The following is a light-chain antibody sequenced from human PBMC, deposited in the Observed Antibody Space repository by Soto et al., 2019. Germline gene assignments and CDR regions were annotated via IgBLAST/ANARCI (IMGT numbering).Light chain of an antibody. CDR2: NDS. CDR1: SSYIGSNT. J-gene: IGLJ3*02. Sequence: QSVLIQPPSASGTPGQRVTISCSGSSSYIGSNTVNWFQQVPGMAPRLLIYNDSQRPSGVPDRFSGSRSGTSASLAISGLQSDDEADFYCASWDVSLEAWVFGGGTKVTVL. V-gene: IGLV1-44*01. CDR3: ASWDVSLEAWV.